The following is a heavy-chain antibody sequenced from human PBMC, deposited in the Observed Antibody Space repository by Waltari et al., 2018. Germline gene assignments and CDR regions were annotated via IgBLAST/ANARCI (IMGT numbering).Heavy chain of an antibody. D-gene: IGHD4-17*01. V-gene: IGHV4-34*01. Sequence: QVQLQQWGAGLLKPSETLSLTCAVYGGSFSGYYWSWIRQPPGKGLEWIGEINHSGSTNYNPSLKSRVTISVDTSKNQFSLKLSSVTAADTAVYYCASGGGDYGDYEGAEYFQHWGQGTLVTVSS. CDR1: GGSFSGYY. J-gene: IGHJ1*01. CDR2: INHSGST. CDR3: ASGGGDYGDYEGAEYFQH.